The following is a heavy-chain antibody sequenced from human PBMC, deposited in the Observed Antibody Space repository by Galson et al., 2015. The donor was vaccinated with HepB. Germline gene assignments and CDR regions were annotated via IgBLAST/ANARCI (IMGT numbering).Heavy chain of an antibody. Sequence: SLRLSCAASGFTFSSYAMHWVRQAPGKGLEWVAVISYDGSNKYYADSVKGRFTISRDNSKNTLYLQMNSLRAEDTAVYYCAREWRYWGQGTLVTVSS. CDR1: GFTFSSYA. J-gene: IGHJ4*02. CDR2: ISYDGSNK. D-gene: IGHD3-3*01. CDR3: AREWRY. V-gene: IGHV3-30*04.